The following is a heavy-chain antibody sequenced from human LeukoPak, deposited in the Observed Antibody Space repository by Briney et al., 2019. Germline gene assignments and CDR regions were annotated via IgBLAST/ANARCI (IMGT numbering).Heavy chain of an antibody. CDR3: ARDSGYDLILDV. Sequence: SETLSLTCTVSGGSISSGDYYWSWIRQPPGKGLEWIGYIYYSGSTYYNPSLKSRVTISVDTSKNQFSLKLSSVTAADTVVYYCARDSGYDLILDVWGQGTTVTVSS. V-gene: IGHV4-30-4*01. D-gene: IGHD5-12*01. CDR2: IYYSGST. CDR1: GGSISSGDYY. J-gene: IGHJ6*02.